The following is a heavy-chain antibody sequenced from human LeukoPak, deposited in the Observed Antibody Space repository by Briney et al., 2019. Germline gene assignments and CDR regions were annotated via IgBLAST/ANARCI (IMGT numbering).Heavy chain of an antibody. V-gene: IGHV3-23*01. CDR3: AKLSNGGTEDY. D-gene: IGHD2-15*01. J-gene: IGHJ4*02. CDR2: LSGSGAGT. CDR1: GFTFSDYA. Sequence: GGSLRLSCAASGFTFSDYALGWVRQAPGRGLEWVATLSGSGAGTYYSDSVQGRFTISRDNSKRTLFLQMNSLRDEDTAVYYCAKLSNGGTEDYWGQGTLVIVSS.